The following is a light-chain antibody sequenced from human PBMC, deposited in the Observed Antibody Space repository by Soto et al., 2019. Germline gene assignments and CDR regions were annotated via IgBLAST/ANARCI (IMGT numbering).Light chain of an antibody. Sequence: SYELTQPPSVSVAPGKTARITCGGNNIGSKSVHWYQQQPGQAPVLVIYYDSDRPSGIPERFAGSNSGNTATLPISRVEAGDEADYYCQVWDSSSDSVVFGGGTKLTVL. V-gene: IGLV3-21*04. CDR3: QVWDSSSDSVV. CDR2: YDS. J-gene: IGLJ2*01. CDR1: NIGSKS.